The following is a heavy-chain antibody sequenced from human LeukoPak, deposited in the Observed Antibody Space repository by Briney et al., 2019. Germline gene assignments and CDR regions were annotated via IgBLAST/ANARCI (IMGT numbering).Heavy chain of an antibody. V-gene: IGHV4-31*03. CDR2: IYYSGST. D-gene: IGHD3-22*01. J-gene: IGHJ4*02. CDR3: ARAYDSSGYYPSYFGY. CDR1: GGSISSGNYS. Sequence: SQTLSLTCTVSGGSISSGNYSWSWIRQHPGKGLEWIGFIYYSGSTYYNPSLKSRVTISVDTSKNQFSLKLSAVTAADTAVYYCARAYDSSGYYPSYFGYWGQGTLVTVSS.